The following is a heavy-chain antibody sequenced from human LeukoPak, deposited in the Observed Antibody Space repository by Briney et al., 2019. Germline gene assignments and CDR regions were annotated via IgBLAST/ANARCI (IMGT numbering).Heavy chain of an antibody. D-gene: IGHD2-2*01. V-gene: IGHV3-30*18. Sequence: QAGGSLRLSCEASGFTFNTYGMHWVRQAPGKGLEWLAVISYDERNKYYADSVKGRFTISRDNSKNTLYLQMSSLRPEDTAVYYCANGAVYCTSPKYPTGSAPSCFAHWGQGTLVTVSS. CDR2: ISYDERNK. CDR3: ANGAVYCTSPKYPTGSAPSCFAH. CDR1: GFTFNTYG. J-gene: IGHJ4*02.